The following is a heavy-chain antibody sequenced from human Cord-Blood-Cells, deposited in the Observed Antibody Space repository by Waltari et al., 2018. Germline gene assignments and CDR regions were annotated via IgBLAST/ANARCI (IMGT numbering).Heavy chain of an antibody. CDR3: ARAMVQGVNYYFDY. Sequence: QVQLQQWGAGLLKPSETLSLTCAVYGGSFSGYYWSWIRQPPGKGLEWIGEINHSGSNNYNPSLTSRVTISVDTSKNQFSLKLSSVTAADTAVYYCARAMVQGVNYYFDYWGQGTLVTVSS. D-gene: IGHD3-10*01. V-gene: IGHV4-34*01. J-gene: IGHJ4*02. CDR2: INHSGSN. CDR1: GGSFSGYY.